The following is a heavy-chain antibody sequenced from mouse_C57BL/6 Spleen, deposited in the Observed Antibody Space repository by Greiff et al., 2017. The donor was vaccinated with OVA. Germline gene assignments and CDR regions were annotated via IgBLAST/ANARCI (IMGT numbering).Heavy chain of an antibody. CDR2: ISNLAYSI. J-gene: IGHJ2*01. Sequence: EVQGVESGGGLVQPGGSLKLSCAASGFTFSDYGMAWVRQAPRKGPEWVAFISNLAYSIYYADTVTGRFTISRENAKNTLYLEMSSLMCEDTAMYYCARQGGTGYFDYWGQGTTLTVSS. V-gene: IGHV5-15*01. CDR1: GFTFSDYG. CDR3: ARQGGTGYFDY. D-gene: IGHD3-3*01.